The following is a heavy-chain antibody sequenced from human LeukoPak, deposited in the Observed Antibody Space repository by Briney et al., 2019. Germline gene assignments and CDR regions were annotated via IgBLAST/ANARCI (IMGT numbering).Heavy chain of an antibody. Sequence: GGSLRLSCAASGFTFSSYAMSWIRQAPGKGLEWVSAISGSGGSTYYADSVKGRFTISRDNSKNTLYLQMNSLRAEDTAVYYCAKDRIVVVVAAGSFDYWGQGTLVTVSS. CDR3: AKDRIVVVVAAGSFDY. D-gene: IGHD2-15*01. CDR1: GFTFSSYA. J-gene: IGHJ4*02. CDR2: ISGSGGST. V-gene: IGHV3-23*01.